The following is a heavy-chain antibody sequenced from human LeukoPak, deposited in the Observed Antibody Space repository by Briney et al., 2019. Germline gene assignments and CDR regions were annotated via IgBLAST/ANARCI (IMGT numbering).Heavy chain of an antibody. J-gene: IGHJ6*04. D-gene: IGHD6-19*01. V-gene: IGHV4-4*07. Sequence: SVTLSLTCTVSGGSISSYYWRWIRQPAGKGLEGSGRIYTSGSTNYDPSLKSRVTMSVDTSKNQFSLKLSSVTAADTSVYYCARDSSGWCLDVWGKGTTVTISS. CDR1: GGSISSYY. CDR3: ARDSSGWCLDV. CDR2: IYTSGST.